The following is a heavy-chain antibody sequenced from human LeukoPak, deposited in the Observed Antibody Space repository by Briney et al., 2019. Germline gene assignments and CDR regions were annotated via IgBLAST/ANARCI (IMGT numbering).Heavy chain of an antibody. CDR1: GFTFSSYS. V-gene: IGHV3-21*01. J-gene: IGHJ3*02. CDR2: ITISTYM. D-gene: IGHD3-22*01. CDR3: ARDQESSGYYYTHPDAFDI. Sequence: PGGSLRLSCAASGFTFSSYSMNWVRQAPGKGLEWVSSITISTYMHYSDSVKGRFTISRDNAKKSLYLQMNGLRAEDTAVYYCARDQESSGYYYTHPDAFDIWGQGTVVTVSS.